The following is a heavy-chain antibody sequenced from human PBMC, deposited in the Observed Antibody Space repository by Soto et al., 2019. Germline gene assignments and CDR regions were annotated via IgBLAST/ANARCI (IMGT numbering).Heavy chain of an antibody. CDR1: GGSISSYY. D-gene: IGHD2-15*01. V-gene: IGHV4-59*01. J-gene: IGHJ4*02. Sequence: PSETLSLTCTVSGGSISSYYWSWIRQPPGKGLEWIGYIYYSGSTNYNPSLKSRVTISVDTSKNQFSLKLSSVTAADTAVYYCASFPVGSGGDPAKKYYFDYWGQGTVVTVSS. CDR2: IYYSGST. CDR3: ASFPVGSGGDPAKKYYFDY.